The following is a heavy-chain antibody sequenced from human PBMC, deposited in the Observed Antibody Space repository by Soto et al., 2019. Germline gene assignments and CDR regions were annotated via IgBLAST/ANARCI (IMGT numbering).Heavy chain of an antibody. CDR3: VSSKGGYSYGTPFDY. Sequence: EVQLEESGGALVQPGRSLRLSCAASGFTFDDYAMHWVRQVLGKGLEWVSSISWNSGNIGYADSVKGRFTTSRDNAKNSLYLQMNSLRPEDTALYYCVSSKGGYSYGTPFDYWGQGTLVTVSS. CDR1: GFTFDDYA. D-gene: IGHD5-18*01. CDR2: ISWNSGNI. V-gene: IGHV3-9*01. J-gene: IGHJ4*02.